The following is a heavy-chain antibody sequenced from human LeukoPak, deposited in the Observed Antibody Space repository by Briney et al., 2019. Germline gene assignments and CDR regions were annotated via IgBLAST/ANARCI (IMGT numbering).Heavy chain of an antibody. J-gene: IGHJ4*02. CDR1: GFTFDDYA. CDR2: ISWDGGST. CDR3: AKVRQEYSNGWYYFDY. D-gene: IGHD6-19*01. Sequence: GGSLRLSCAASGFTFDDYAVHWVRQAPGKGLEWVSLISWDGGSTYYADSVKGRFTISRDNSKNSLYLQMNSLRAEDTALYYCAKVRQEYSNGWYYFDYWGQGTLVTVSS. V-gene: IGHV3-43D*03.